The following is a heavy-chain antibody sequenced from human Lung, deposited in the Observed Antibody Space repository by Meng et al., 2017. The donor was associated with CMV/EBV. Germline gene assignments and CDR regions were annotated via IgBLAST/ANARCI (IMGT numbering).Heavy chain of an antibody. D-gene: IGHD4-23*01. Sequence: ESXKISXAASGFTFSSYSMNWVRQAPGKGLEWVSAISSSSSNIYYADSVKGRFTISRDNAKNSRYLQMNSLRAEDTAIYYCVRVMYPGGNPYWYFDLWGRGTLVXVSS. CDR2: ISSSSSNI. J-gene: IGHJ2*01. V-gene: IGHV3-21*01. CDR3: VRVMYPGGNPYWYFDL. CDR1: GFTFSSYS.